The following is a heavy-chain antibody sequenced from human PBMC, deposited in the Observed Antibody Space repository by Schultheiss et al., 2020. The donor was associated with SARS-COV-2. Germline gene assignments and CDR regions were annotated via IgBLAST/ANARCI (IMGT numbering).Heavy chain of an antibody. J-gene: IGHJ5*02. Sequence: GESLKISCAASGFTFSSYEMNWVRQAPGKGLEWVSYISSSGSTIYYADSVKGRFTISRDNAKNSLYLQMNSLRAEDTAVYYCARSHRDYYDSSGNYNWFDPWGQGTLVTVSS. CDR1: GFTFSSYE. D-gene: IGHD3-22*01. V-gene: IGHV3-48*03. CDR2: ISSSGSTI. CDR3: ARSHRDYYDSSGNYNWFDP.